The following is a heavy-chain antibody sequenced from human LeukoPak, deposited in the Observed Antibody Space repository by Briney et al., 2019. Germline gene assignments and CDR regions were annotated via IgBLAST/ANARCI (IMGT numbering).Heavy chain of an antibody. CDR1: GFTFSTYW. V-gene: IGHV3-30*03. Sequence: GGSLRLSCAASGFTFSTYWMSWVRQAPGKGLEWVAVISYDGSNKYYADSVKGRFTISRDNSKNTLYLQMNSLRAEDTAVYYCARGDLLADDWLLSSESFDYWGQGTLVTVSS. J-gene: IGHJ4*02. CDR3: ARGDLLADDWLLSSESFDY. CDR2: ISYDGSNK. D-gene: IGHD3-9*01.